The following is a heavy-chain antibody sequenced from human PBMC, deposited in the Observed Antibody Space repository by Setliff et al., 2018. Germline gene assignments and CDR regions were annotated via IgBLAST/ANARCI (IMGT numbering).Heavy chain of an antibody. V-gene: IGHV3-23*03. Sequence: LSCAASGFTFSTYAMSWVRQAPGKGLEWVSTIYSGDRNTFYTDSVKGRFTIFRDGSKNTLFLQMTSLRAEDTAVYYCAKPQVELRWGFESWGQGTPVTSPQ. CDR2: IYSGDRNT. J-gene: IGHJ4*02. D-gene: IGHD1-7*01. CDR3: AKPQVELRWGFES. CDR1: GFTFSTYA.